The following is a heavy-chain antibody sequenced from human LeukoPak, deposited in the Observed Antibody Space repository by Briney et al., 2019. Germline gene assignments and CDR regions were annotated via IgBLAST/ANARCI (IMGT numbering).Heavy chain of an antibody. CDR3: LMVQGVDFDY. J-gene: IGHJ4*02. CDR1: GFTFSSYA. Sequence: GGSLRLSCAASGFTFSSYAMGWVRQAPGKGLEWVSAISGSGGSTYYADSVKGRFTISGDNSKNTLYLQMNSLRVEDTAVYYCLMVQGVDFDYWGQGTLVTVSS. V-gene: IGHV3-23*01. CDR2: ISGSGGST. D-gene: IGHD3-10*01.